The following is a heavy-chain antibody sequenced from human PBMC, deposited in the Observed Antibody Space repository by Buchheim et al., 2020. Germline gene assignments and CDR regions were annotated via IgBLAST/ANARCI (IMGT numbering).Heavy chain of an antibody. CDR2: IKSKSDGGIS. Sequence: EVQLVESGGGSVKPGESLRLSCAASGFSFSNEWMNWVRQAPGEGLEWVGRIKSKSDGGISDYAAPVKGRFTISRDDSKNTLSLQMNSLETEDTGVYYCSTLAGVAPNDYWGQGTL. J-gene: IGHJ4*02. D-gene: IGHD3-10*01. CDR3: STLAGVAPNDY. CDR1: GFSFSNEW. V-gene: IGHV3-15*07.